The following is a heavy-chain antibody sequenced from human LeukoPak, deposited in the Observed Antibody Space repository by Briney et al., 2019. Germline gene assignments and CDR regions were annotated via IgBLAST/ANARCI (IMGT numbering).Heavy chain of an antibody. J-gene: IGHJ5*02. D-gene: IGHD3-3*01. V-gene: IGHV4-59*12. CDR3: ATRAGTIYGVVPNTPDNWFGP. CDR1: VGSLSSYY. CDR2: IYYTGRT. Sequence: PSETLSLTCIDSVGSLSSYYWSWIRQPPGKGLECIGYIYYTGRTNYNPSLKSRVTISVDTSKNQLYPKLSSATVADTRVHDCATRAGTIYGVVPNTPDNWFGPWGKGTLVTVSS.